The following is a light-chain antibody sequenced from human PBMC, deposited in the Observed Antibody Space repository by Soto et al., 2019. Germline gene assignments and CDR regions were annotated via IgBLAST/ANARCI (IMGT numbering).Light chain of an antibody. CDR2: GAS. J-gene: IGKJ5*01. V-gene: IGKV3-20*01. CDR1: QSVSSY. CDR3: QQYSSSPPIT. Sequence: EIVLTQSPGTLSLSPVYRATLSCRASQSVSSYLAWYQQKPGQAPRLLIYGASSRATGIPDRFSGSGSEPDFTLTMRRLEPDDLAVYDCQQYSSSPPITFGQETRLDIK.